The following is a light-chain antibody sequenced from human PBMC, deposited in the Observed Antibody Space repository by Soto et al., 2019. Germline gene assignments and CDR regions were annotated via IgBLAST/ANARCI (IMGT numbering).Light chain of an antibody. CDR2: EVS. CDR1: SSDVGGYNY. CDR3: TSYAGSNNFFYV. J-gene: IGLJ1*01. Sequence: QSVLTHPPSASGSPGQSVTISCTGTSSDVGGYNYVSWYQQHPGKAPKLMIYEVSKRPSGVPDRFSGSKSGNTASLTVSGLQAEDEADYYCTSYAGSNNFFYVFGTGTKVTVL. V-gene: IGLV2-8*01.